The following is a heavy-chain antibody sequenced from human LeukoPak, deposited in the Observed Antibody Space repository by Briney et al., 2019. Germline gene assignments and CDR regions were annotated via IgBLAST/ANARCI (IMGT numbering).Heavy chain of an antibody. Sequence: GASMKVSCKASGYTFTSYGISWVRQAPGQGLEWMGWISGYNGNTNFAQKFQGRVTMTTDTSTNTAYMELRTLISDDTAVYYCARRSSASPSDYYGMDVWGQGTTVTVSS. J-gene: IGHJ6*02. CDR1: GYTFTSYG. D-gene: IGHD5/OR15-5a*01. CDR2: ISGYNGNT. V-gene: IGHV1-18*01. CDR3: ARRSSASPSDYYGMDV.